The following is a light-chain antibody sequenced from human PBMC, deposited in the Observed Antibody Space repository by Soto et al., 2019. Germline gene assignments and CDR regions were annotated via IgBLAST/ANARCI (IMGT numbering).Light chain of an antibody. CDR3: QHSYSTPLA. V-gene: IGKV1-39*01. CDR1: QSISNH. CDR2: AAS. Sequence: DIQMTQSPSSLSASVEDRVIITCRASQSISNHLNWYQQKPGKAPKLLIFAASSLQSGVPSRFSGSRSGPDFTLTISSLQPEEFATYYCQHSYSTPLAFGQGTKLDIK. J-gene: IGKJ1*01.